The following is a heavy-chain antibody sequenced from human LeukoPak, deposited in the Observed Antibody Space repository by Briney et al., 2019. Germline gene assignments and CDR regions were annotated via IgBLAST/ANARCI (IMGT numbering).Heavy chain of an antibody. CDR1: GFTVSTNY. D-gene: IGHD3-22*01. CDR2: IYSGGTT. V-gene: IGHV3-66*01. J-gene: IGHJ4*02. CDR3: ARTYYYDSSGPD. Sequence: GRSLRLSCAASGFTVSTNYLSWVRQAPGKGLEWVSVIYSGGTTHYADSVKGRFTISRDNSKNTLYLQVNSLRVEDTAVYYCARTYYYDSSGPDWGQGTLVTVSS.